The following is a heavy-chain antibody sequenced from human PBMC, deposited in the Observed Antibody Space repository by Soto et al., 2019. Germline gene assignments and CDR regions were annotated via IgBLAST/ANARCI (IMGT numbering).Heavy chain of an antibody. V-gene: IGHV1-18*01. Sequence: ASVKVSCKASGYTFTSYGISWVRQAPGQGLEWMGWINPSDGNRNFAQKFEDRVTMTTATSTNTVFLELRSLKSDDTAIYYCARDRLRGYDSSGFYSWGQGTMVTVSS. CDR3: ARDRLRGYDSSGFYS. CDR2: INPSDGNR. J-gene: IGHJ4*02. D-gene: IGHD3-22*01. CDR1: GYTFTSYG.